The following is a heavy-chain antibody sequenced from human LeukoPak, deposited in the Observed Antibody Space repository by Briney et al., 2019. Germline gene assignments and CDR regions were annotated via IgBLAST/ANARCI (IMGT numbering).Heavy chain of an antibody. CDR1: GGSISSSSCY. J-gene: IGHJ3*02. D-gene: IGHD3-22*01. V-gene: IGHV4-39*01. CDR3: ARAQYYYDSSGYTAFDI. CDR2: IYYSGST. Sequence: SETLSLTCTVSGGSISSSSCYWGWIRQPPGKGLERIGSIYYSGSTYYNPSLKSRVTISVDTSKNQFSLKLSSVTAADTAVYYCARAQYYYDSSGYTAFDIWGQGTMVTVSS.